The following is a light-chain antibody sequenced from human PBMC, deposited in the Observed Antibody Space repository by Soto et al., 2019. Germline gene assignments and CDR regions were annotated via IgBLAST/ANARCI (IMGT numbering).Light chain of an antibody. Sequence: EIVMTQSPATLSVSPGERGTLSCRASQSVSSNLAWYQQKPGQAPRLLIYGASTRATGIPARFSGSGSGTEFTLTISSLQSEDFAVYYCQQAGTFGPGTKVDIK. CDR3: QQAGT. V-gene: IGKV3-15*01. CDR2: GAS. CDR1: QSVSSN. J-gene: IGKJ3*01.